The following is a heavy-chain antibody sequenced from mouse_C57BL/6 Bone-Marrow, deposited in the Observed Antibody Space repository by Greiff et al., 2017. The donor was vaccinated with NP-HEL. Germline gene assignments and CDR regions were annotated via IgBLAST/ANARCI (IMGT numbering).Heavy chain of an antibody. D-gene: IGHD2-1*01. CDR2: IDPANGNT. J-gene: IGHJ3*01. CDR1: GFNIKNTY. Sequence: VQLQQSVAELVRPGASVKLSCTASGFNIKNTYMHWVKQRPEQGLEWIGRIDPANGNTKYAPKFQGKATITADISSNTAYRQLSSLTSEDTAIYYCARKEGYGNYGCAYWGQGTLVTVSA. CDR3: ARKEGYGNYGCAY. V-gene: IGHV14-3*01.